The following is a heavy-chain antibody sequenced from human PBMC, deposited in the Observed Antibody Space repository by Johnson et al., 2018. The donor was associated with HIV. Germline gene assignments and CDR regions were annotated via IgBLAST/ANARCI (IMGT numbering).Heavy chain of an antibody. CDR2: IYSGGST. J-gene: IGHJ3*02. D-gene: IGHD3-9*01. CDR3: ARDGELLIIGPDAFDI. Sequence: VQLVESGGGLVQPGGSLRLSCAASGFTVSSNYMSWVRQAPGKGLEWVSVIYSGGSTYYADYVKGRFTISRDNAKNSLYLQMNSLRAEDTALYYCARDGELLIIGPDAFDIWGQGTMVTVSS. CDR1: GFTVSSNY. V-gene: IGHV3-66*01.